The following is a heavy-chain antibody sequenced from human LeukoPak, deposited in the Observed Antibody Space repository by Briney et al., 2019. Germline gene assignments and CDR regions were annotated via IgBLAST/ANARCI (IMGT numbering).Heavy chain of an antibody. Sequence: PGGSLRLSCAASGFTFSSYSVNWVRQAPGKGLEWVSFISSSSSYIYYADSVRGRFTISRDNAKNSLYLQMNSLRAEDTAAYYCARDPSSGWYLKGWFDPWGQGTLVTVSS. J-gene: IGHJ5*02. CDR2: ISSSSSYI. CDR3: ARDPSSGWYLKGWFDP. CDR1: GFTFSSYS. D-gene: IGHD6-19*01. V-gene: IGHV3-21*01.